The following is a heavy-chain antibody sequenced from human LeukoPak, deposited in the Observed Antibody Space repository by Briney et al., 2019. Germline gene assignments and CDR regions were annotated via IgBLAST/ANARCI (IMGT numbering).Heavy chain of an antibody. CDR2: IDPNSGGT. Sequence: GASVKVSCKASGYTLTSYGISWVRQAPGQGLEWMGWIDPNSGGTNYAQNFQGRVTMTRDTSISTAYMELSRLRSDDTAVYYCAREDYYDSGSNDYWGQGTLVTVSS. D-gene: IGHD3-22*01. J-gene: IGHJ4*02. CDR3: AREDYYDSGSNDY. V-gene: IGHV1-2*02. CDR1: GYTLTSYG.